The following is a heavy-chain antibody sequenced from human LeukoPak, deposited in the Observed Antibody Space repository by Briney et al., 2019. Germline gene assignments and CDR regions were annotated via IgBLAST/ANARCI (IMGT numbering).Heavy chain of an antibody. V-gene: IGHV3-48*03. Sequence: GGSLRLSCAASGFTFSSYEMNWVRQAPGKGLEWISYISTTGTNIFYTDSVKGRFTISRDNAKNSLYLHMNSLRAEDTAVYYCARESAGGSYDYWGQGTLVTVSS. CDR3: ARESAGGSYDY. D-gene: IGHD1-26*01. J-gene: IGHJ4*02. CDR2: ISTTGTNI. CDR1: GFTFSSYE.